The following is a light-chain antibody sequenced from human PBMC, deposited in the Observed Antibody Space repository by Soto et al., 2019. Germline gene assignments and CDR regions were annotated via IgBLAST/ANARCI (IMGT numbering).Light chain of an antibody. CDR1: QSVSSSY. CDR2: GAT. CDR3: QQYNNWPRT. V-gene: IGKV3-15*01. J-gene: IGKJ1*01. Sequence: VVLKQSPATVSLSPLEIATLSCVASQSVSSSYLAWYQQKPGQAPRLLIHGATTRATGIPARFSGSGSGTEFTLTISSLQSEDFAVYYCQQYNNWPRTFGQGTKVDIK.